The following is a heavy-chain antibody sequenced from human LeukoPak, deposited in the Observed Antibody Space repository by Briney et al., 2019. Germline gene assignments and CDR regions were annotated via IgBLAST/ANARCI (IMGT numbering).Heavy chain of an antibody. D-gene: IGHD5-12*01. CDR2: ISSRSDSI. J-gene: IGHJ4*02. V-gene: IGHV3-48*02. CDR3: ARAMRSGYDY. Sequence: GGSLRLSCAASGFTFSSYGMNWVRQAPGKRLEWVSYISSRSDSIYYADSVKGRFTISRDNAENSLYLQMNSLRDEDTAVYYCARAMRSGYDYWGQGTLVTVSS. CDR1: GFTFSSYG.